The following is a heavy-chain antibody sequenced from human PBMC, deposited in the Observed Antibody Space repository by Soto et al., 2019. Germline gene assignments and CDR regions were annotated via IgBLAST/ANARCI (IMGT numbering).Heavy chain of an antibody. J-gene: IGHJ6*02. CDR3: ARTTQGGNMDV. D-gene: IGHD1-26*01. V-gene: IGHV4-59*01. CDR1: GVSISSYS. CDR2: VHHSENT. Sequence: PSETLSLTCTVSGVSISSYSWSWIRQPPGKALEWIGYVHHSENTNYNPSLKSRVSMSIDTSKNQFSLKLSSVTAADTAVYYCARTTQGGNMDVWGQGATVTVSS.